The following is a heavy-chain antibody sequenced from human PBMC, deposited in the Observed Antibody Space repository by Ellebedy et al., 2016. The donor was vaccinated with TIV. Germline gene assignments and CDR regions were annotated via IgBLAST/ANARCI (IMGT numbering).Heavy chain of an antibody. D-gene: IGHD6-19*01. V-gene: IGHV3-30*19. CDR1: GFTFSSYG. CDR3: ARDRMAGDFDY. J-gene: IGHJ4*02. Sequence: GGSLRLSXAASGFTFSSYGMHWVRQAPGKGLEWVAVIWYDGSNKYYADSVKGRFTISRDNSKNTLYLQMNSLRAEDTAVYYCARDRMAGDFDYWGQGTLVTVSS. CDR2: IWYDGSNK.